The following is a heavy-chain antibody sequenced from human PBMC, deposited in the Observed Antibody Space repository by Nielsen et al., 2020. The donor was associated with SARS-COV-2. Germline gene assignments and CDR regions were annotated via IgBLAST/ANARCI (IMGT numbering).Heavy chain of an antibody. V-gene: IGHV7-4-1*02. D-gene: IGHD4-17*01. CDR2: IDTNTGNP. Sequence: ASVKVSCKASGYSFNTYGITWVRQAPGQGLEWMGWIDTNTGNPTYAQGFTGRFVFSLDTSVTTSFLQISSLKAEDTAVYYCVRSRLGATGYYYGTDVWGQGTTVTVSS. CDR1: GYSFNTYG. CDR3: VRSRLGATGYYYGTDV. J-gene: IGHJ6*02.